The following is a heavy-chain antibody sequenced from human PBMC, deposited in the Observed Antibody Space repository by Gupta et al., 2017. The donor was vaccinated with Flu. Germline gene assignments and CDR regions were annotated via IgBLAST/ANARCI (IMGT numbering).Heavy chain of an antibody. CDR1: GFTFRSYS. Sequence: EVQLVASGGGLVKPGGSLRLSCAASGFTFRSYSMNWGRQAPGKGLEWVSAISSSRSYIYYADSVKGRFTISRDNAKNALYLQMNSLRAEDTAVYYCARGATTTVTNYFDPWGQGTLVTVSS. CDR3: ARGATTTVTNYFDP. V-gene: IGHV3-21*01. D-gene: IGHD4-11*01. J-gene: IGHJ5*02. CDR2: ISSSRSYI.